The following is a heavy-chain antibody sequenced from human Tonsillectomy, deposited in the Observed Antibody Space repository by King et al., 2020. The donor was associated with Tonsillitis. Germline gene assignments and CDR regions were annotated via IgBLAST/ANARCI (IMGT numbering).Heavy chain of an antibody. D-gene: IGHD5-24*01. V-gene: IGHV3-9*01. J-gene: IGHJ6*02. CDR3: AKDMGERWLQYWYYYGMDL. CDR2: ISRKSGSI. CDR1: GFTFDDYA. Sequence: VQLVESGGGLVQPGRSLRLSCAASGFTFDDYAMHWVRQGPGKGLEWVSGISRKSGSIAYADSVKGRFTISRDNAKNSLYLQMNSLRAEDTALYYCAKDMGERWLQYWYYYGMDLWGQGTTVTVSS.